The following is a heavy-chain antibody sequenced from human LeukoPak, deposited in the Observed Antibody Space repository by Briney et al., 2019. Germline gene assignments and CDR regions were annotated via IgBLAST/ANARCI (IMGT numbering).Heavy chain of an antibody. CDR3: ARAYCSGGSCYSGFDY. V-gene: IGHV4-4*07. J-gene: IGHJ4*02. CDR1: GGSISSYY. Sequence: SETLSLTCTVCGGSISSYYWSCIRQPAGKGLEWIGRIYTSGSTNYNPSLKSRVTMSVDTSKNQFSLKLSSVTAADTAVYYCARAYCSGGSCYSGFDYWGQGTLVTVSS. CDR2: IYTSGST. D-gene: IGHD2-15*01.